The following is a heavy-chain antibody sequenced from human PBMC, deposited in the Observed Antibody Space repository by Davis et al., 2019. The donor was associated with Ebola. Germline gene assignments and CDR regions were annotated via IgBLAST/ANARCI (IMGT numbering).Heavy chain of an antibody. CDR1: GVTSSGSA. V-gene: IGHV3-73*01. D-gene: IGHD2-21*02. Sequence: GGSLRLSCAASGVTSSGSAMHWVRQASGKGLEWVGRIRSKANSYATAYAASVKGRFTISRDDSKNTAYLQMNSLKTEDTAVYYCTRSCGGDCERDYWGQGTLVTVSS. CDR2: IRSKANSYAT. J-gene: IGHJ4*02. CDR3: TRSCGGDCERDY.